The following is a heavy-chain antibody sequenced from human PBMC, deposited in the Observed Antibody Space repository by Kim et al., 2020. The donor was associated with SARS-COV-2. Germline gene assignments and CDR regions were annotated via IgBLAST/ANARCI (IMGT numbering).Heavy chain of an antibody. J-gene: IGHJ3*02. CDR3: ARSGNNYYDSSGYYYTPHFDI. Sequence: GGSLRLSCAASGFTFSSYWMSWVRQAPGKGLEWVANIKQDGSEKYYVDSVKGRFTISRDNAKNSLYLQMNSLRAEDTAVYYCARSGNNYYDSSGYYYTPHFDIWGQGTMVTVSS. CDR2: IKQDGSEK. CDR1: GFTFSSYW. V-gene: IGHV3-7*01. D-gene: IGHD3-22*01.